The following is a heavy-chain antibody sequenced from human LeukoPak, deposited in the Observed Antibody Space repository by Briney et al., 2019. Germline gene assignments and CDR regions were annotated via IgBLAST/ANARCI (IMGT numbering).Heavy chain of an antibody. Sequence: ASVKVSCKASGYTFSSYVISWVRQAPGQGLEWMGWISGYNGKTNYAQRFQDRVTMTTDTSTSTFYMELRSLRSEDTAVYYCARPGIAAAGTVSFDYWGQGTLVTVSS. CDR3: ARPGIAAAGTVSFDY. CDR1: GYTFSSYV. D-gene: IGHD6-13*01. V-gene: IGHV1-18*01. J-gene: IGHJ4*02. CDR2: ISGYNGKT.